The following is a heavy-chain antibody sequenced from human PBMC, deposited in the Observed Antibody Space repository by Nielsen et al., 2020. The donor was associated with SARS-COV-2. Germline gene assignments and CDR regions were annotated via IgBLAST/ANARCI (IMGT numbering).Heavy chain of an antibody. CDR3: ARDREYSSSFNLYYYYYGMDV. CDR2: IIPIFGTA. J-gene: IGHJ6*02. Sequence: SVKVSCKASGGTFSSYAISWVRQAPGQGLEWMGGIIPIFGTANYAQKFQGRVTITADESTSTAYMELSSLRSEDTAVYYCARDREYSSSFNLYYYYYGMDVWGQGTTVTVSS. CDR1: GGTFSSYA. V-gene: IGHV1-69*13. D-gene: IGHD6-13*01.